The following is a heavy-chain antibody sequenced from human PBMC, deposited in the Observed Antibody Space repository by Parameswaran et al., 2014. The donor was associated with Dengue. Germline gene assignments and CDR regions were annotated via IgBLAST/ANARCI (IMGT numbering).Heavy chain of an antibody. J-gene: IGHJ5*01. CDR3: ARVVVAATNWFDP. V-gene: IGHV1-69*04. Sequence: WVRQAPGQGLEWMGRIIPILGIANYAQKFQGRVTITADKSTSTAYMELSSLRSEDTAVYYCARVVVAATNWFDPGPGTLVTISS. D-gene: IGHD2-15*01. CDR2: IIPILGIA.